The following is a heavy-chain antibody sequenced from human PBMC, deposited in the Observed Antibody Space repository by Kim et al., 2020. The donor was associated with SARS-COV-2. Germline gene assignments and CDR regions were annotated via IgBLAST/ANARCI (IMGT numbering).Heavy chain of an antibody. J-gene: IGHJ3*02. CDR1: GFTFSSYD. CDR2: IGTAGDP. Sequence: GGSLRLSCAASGFTFSSYDMHWVRQATGKGLEWVSAIGTAGDPYYPGSVKGRFTISRENAKNSLYLQMNSLRAGDTAVYYCARDLTNGSGSYPDAFDIWGQGTMVTVSS. CDR3: ARDLTNGSGSYPDAFDI. V-gene: IGHV3-13*05. D-gene: IGHD3-10*01.